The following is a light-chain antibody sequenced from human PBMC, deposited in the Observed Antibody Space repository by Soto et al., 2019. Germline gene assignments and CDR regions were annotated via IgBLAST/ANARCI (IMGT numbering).Light chain of an antibody. CDR3: SSYTSSRTYV. CDR2: DVS. CDR1: SSDVGGYNY. V-gene: IGLV2-14*01. Sequence: QSALTQPASVSGSPGQSIASSCIGSSSDVGGYNYVSWHQQHPGKAPKAVIYDVSNRPSGVSDRFSGSKSGNTASLTISGLQAEDEADYYCSSYTSSRTYVFGTVTQLTVL. J-gene: IGLJ1*01.